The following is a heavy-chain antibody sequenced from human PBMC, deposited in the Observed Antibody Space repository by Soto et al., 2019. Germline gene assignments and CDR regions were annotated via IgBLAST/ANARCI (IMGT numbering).Heavy chain of an antibody. CDR3: ARERVLSWDSSGYLRVEREAFDI. J-gene: IGHJ3*02. CDR2: INPNSGGT. V-gene: IGHV1-2*02. D-gene: IGHD3-22*01. Sequence: GASVKVSCKASGYTFTGYYMHWVRQAPGQGLEWMGWINPNSGGTNYAQKFQGRVTMTRDTSISTAYMELSRLRSDDTAVYYCARERVLSWDSSGYLRVEREAFDIWGQGTMVTVSS. CDR1: GYTFTGYY.